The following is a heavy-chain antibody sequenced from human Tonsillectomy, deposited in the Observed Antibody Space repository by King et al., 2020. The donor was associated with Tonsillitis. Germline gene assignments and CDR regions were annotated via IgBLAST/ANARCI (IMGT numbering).Heavy chain of an antibody. V-gene: IGHV4-38-2*02. Sequence: QLQESGPGLVKPSETLSLTCTVSGYSISSGYYWGWIRQPPGKGLEWIGSIYHSGSTYYNPSLKSRVTISLDTSKNHFSLKLSSVTAADTAVYYCAREWRCSGGSCYPFDYWGQGILVTVSS. CDR3: AREWRCSGGSCYPFDY. CDR1: GYSISSGYY. CDR2: IYHSGST. J-gene: IGHJ4*02. D-gene: IGHD2-15*01.